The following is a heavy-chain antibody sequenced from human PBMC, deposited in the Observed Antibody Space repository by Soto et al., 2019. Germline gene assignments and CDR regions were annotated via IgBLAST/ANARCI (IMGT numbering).Heavy chain of an antibody. Sequence: SVKVSCKASVFTFTSSAVQWVRQARGQRLEWIGWIVVGSGNTNYAQKFRERVTITRDMSTSTAYMELSSLRSEDTAVYYCAADYDFWSGYLYGMDVWGQGTTVTVSS. CDR2: IVVGSGNT. D-gene: IGHD3-3*01. V-gene: IGHV1-58*01. CDR1: VFTFTSSA. J-gene: IGHJ6*02. CDR3: AADYDFWSGYLYGMDV.